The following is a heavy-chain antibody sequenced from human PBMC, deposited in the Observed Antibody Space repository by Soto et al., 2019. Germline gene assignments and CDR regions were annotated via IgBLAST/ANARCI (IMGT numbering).Heavy chain of an antibody. CDR3: ANACRSSGHV. V-gene: IGHV3-7*03. CDR1: GFVFSHSW. D-gene: IGHD5-12*01. J-gene: IGHJ4*02. Sequence: EVQLVESGGRLVQPGGSLRLSCVASGFVFSHSWIYWVRQAPGKGLEWVASINEDGGDSYYVDAVKGRFTLSSDNAQNSVCLQMTSLSAEDKALYFCANACRSSGHVWGQGTVVTVSS. CDR2: INEDGGDS.